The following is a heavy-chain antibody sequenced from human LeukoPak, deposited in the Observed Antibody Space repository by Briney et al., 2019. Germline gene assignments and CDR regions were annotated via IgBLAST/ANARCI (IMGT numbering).Heavy chain of an antibody. CDR2: IYSSGIT. Sequence: SQTLSLTCTVSGGSISRGGYYWSWIRQHPGQGLEWIGYIYSSGITYYNPSLKSRVTISVDTSKNQFSLKLRPVTAADTAVYYCATFDSSGYSYHWYFDLWGRGTLVTVSS. D-gene: IGHD3-22*01. CDR3: ATFDSSGYSYHWYFDL. CDR1: GGSISRGGYY. V-gene: IGHV4-31*03. J-gene: IGHJ2*01.